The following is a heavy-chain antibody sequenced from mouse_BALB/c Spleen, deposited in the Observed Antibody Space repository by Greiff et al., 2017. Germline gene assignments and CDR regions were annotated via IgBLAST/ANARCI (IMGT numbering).Heavy chain of an antibody. D-gene: IGHD1-1*02. CDR2: INPSTGYT. J-gene: IGHJ2*01. CDR3: ARGVGRCFDY. Sequence: VQVVESGAELAKPGASVKMSCKASGYTFTSYWMHWVKQRPGQGLEWIGYINPSTGYTEYNQKFKDKATLTADKSSSTAYMQLSSLTSEDSAVYYCARGVGRCFDYWGQGTTLTVSS. V-gene: IGHV1-7*01. CDR1: GYTFTSYW.